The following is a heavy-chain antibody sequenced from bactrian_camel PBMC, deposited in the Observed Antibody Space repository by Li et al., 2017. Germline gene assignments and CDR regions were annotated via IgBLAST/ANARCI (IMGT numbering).Heavy chain of an antibody. D-gene: IGHD6*01. CDR3: TNHGTWYVDPNY. V-gene: IGHV3S31*01. CDR1: GFTFSNYA. J-gene: IGHJ4*01. Sequence: DVQLVESGGGLVQPGGSLRLSCAASGFTFSNYAMSWFRQASGKGLEWISTIYNGGRSTYYAGSVKGRFTISRDNAKNTLYLQLNSLKTEDMAMYYCTNHGTWYVDPNYWGQGTQVTVS. CDR2: IYNGGRST.